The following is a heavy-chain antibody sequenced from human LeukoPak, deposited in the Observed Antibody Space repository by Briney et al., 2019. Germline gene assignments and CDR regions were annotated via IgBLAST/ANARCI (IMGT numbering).Heavy chain of an antibody. Sequence: PSETLSLTCTVSGGPISNNCWSWIRQPPEKGLEWIGYIYHSTNYNPPLMSRVTISVDTSKNQFSLQLSSVTAADTAVYYCASLGYFWGGSGYYSDYWGQGILVTVSS. D-gene: IGHD3-3*01. CDR1: GGPISNNC. J-gene: IGHJ4*02. CDR3: ASLGYFWGGSGYYSDY. V-gene: IGHV4-59*01. CDR2: IYHST.